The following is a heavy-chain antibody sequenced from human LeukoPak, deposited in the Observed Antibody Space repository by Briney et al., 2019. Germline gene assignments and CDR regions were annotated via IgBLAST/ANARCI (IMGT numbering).Heavy chain of an antibody. D-gene: IGHD6-13*01. CDR1: GGSISTYY. Sequence: SETLSLTCTVSGGSISTYYWSWIRQPPGKGLEWIGYIYYSGSTNYNPSLKSRVTISVDTSKNQFSLKLSSVTAADTAVYFCARGRVSSSTWYSTYYYYFYMDVWGKGTTVTVSS. CDR2: IYYSGST. CDR3: ARGRVSSSTWYSTYYYYFYMDV. J-gene: IGHJ6*03. V-gene: IGHV4-59*01.